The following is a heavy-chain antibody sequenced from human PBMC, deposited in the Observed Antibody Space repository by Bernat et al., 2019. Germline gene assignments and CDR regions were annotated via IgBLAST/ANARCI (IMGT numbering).Heavy chain of an antibody. V-gene: IGHV3-11*05. D-gene: IGHD6-19*01. CDR2: ISSSSSYT. CDR1: GFTFSDYS. Sequence: VQLVESGGGLVKPGGSLRLSCAASGFTFSDYSMSWIRQAPGKGLEWVSYISSSSSYTNYADSVKGRFTISRDNAKNSLYLQMNSLRAEDTAVYYCARDLIAVAGTLDYWGQGTLVTVSS. J-gene: IGHJ4*02. CDR3: ARDLIAVAGTLDY.